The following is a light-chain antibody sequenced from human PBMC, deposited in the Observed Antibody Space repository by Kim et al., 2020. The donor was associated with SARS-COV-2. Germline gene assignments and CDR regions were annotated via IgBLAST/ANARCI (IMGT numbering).Light chain of an antibody. CDR2: GAS. CDR1: QSVNSN. V-gene: IGKV3-15*01. Sequence: SMSPGERATLSCRARQSVNSNLAWYQHKPGQAPRLLIFGASARATGIPARFSGSGSGTEFTLTINSLQSEDFAVYYCQQYNNWPYTFGQGTKLEI. J-gene: IGKJ2*01. CDR3: QQYNNWPYT.